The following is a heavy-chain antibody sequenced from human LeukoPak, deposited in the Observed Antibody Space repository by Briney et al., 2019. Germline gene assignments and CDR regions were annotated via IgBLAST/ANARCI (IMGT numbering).Heavy chain of an antibody. CDR3: ARGTHPTVTTFWWFVP. J-gene: IGHJ5*02. Sequence: SETLSLTCAVYGGSFSGYYWSWIRQPPGKGLEWIGEINHSGSTNYNPSLKSRVTISVDTSKSQFSLKRSSVTAADTTVYYCARGTHPTVTTFWWFVPWGQGTLVTVSS. CDR2: INHSGST. V-gene: IGHV4-34*01. D-gene: IGHD4-17*01. CDR1: GGSFSGYY.